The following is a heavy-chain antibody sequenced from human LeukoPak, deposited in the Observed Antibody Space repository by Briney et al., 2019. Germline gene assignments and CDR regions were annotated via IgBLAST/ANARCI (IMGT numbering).Heavy chain of an antibody. CDR2: IYYSGST. D-gene: IGHD2-15*01. V-gene: IGHV4-30-4*01. CDR1: GGSISSGDYY. J-gene: IGHJ5*02. CDR3: ARDRDDCSGGSCYNSWFDP. Sequence: SETLSLTCTVSGGSISSGDYYWSWIRQPPGKGLEWIGYIYYSGSTCYNPSLKSRVTISVDTSKNQFSLKLSSVTAADTAVYYCARDRDDCSGGSCYNSWFDPWGQGTLVTVSS.